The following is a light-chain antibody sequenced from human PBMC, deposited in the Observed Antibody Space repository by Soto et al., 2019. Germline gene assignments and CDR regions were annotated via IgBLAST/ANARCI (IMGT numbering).Light chain of an antibody. Sequence: QSVLTQPASVSGSPGQSITISCTGTSSDVGDYNYVSWYQQHPGKAPKLMIFDVNDRPSWVSHRFSGSKSGNTASLTISDLQPEDEAVYYCGSFTGANTRVFGGGTKLTVL. CDR2: DVN. V-gene: IGLV2-14*03. CDR3: GSFTGANTRV. CDR1: SSDVGDYNY. J-gene: IGLJ3*02.